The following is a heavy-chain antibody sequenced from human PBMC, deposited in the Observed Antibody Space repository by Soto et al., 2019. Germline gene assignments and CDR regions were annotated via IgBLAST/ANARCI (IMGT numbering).Heavy chain of an antibody. CDR1: GFTFSNYG. J-gene: IGHJ4*02. D-gene: IGHD1-26*01. V-gene: IGHV3-33*01. CDR2: IWYDGSNK. Sequence: GGSLRLSCAASGFTFSNYGMHWVRQAPGKGLEWVAYIWYDGSNKNHADSVKGRFTISRDYSKNTLYLQMNRLRAEDTAIYYCAREDGVVGSSSAFDHWGLGTLVTVSS. CDR3: AREDGVVGSSSAFDH.